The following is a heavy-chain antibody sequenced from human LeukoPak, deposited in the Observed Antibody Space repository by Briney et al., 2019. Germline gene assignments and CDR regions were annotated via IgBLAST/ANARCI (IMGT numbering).Heavy chain of an antibody. Sequence: SETLSLTCAVYGGSFSGYYWSWIRQPPGKGLEWIGEINHSGSTNYNPSLKSRVTISVDTSKNQFSLKLRSVTAADTALYYCARRAVVAPNPLDAFDIWGQGTTVIVSS. CDR2: INHSGST. CDR3: ARRAVVAPNPLDAFDI. J-gene: IGHJ3*02. CDR1: GGSFSGYY. V-gene: IGHV4-34*01. D-gene: IGHD2-15*01.